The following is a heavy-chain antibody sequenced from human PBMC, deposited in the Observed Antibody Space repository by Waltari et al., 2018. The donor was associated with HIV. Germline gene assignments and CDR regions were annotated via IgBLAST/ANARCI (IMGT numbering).Heavy chain of an antibody. CDR1: GFIFSSYA. D-gene: IGHD4-17*01. CDR2: INYSGGSS. Sequence: EVQLLESGGGLVQTGESLRLSCAASGFIFSSYAMSWVRQAPGKGLEWVSAINYSGGSSFYADSVKGRFTISRDNSKKTLYLQLNSLRAQDTAIYYCAKLAGDSELDYWGQGTLVIVSS. CDR3: AKLAGDSELDY. V-gene: IGHV3-23*05. J-gene: IGHJ4*02.